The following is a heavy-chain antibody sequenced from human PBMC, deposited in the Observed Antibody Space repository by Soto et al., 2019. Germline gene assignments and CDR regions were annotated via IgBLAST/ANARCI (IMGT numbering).Heavy chain of an antibody. V-gene: IGHV1-8*01. CDR1: GYTFTSYD. J-gene: IGHJ6*02. Sequence: ASVKVSCKASGYTFTSYDINWVRQATGQGLEWMGWMNPNSGNTGYAQKFQGRVTMTRNTSISTAYMELSSLRSEDTAVYYCARNTYYYGSWSYYNPLGMDVWGQGTTVTVSS. D-gene: IGHD3-10*01. CDR2: MNPNSGNT. CDR3: ARNTYYYGSWSYYNPLGMDV.